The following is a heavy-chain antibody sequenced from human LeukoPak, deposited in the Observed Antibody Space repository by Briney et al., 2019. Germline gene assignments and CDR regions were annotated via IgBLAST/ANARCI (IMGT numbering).Heavy chain of an antibody. J-gene: IGHJ6*02. CDR1: GGSISSGGYY. CDR2: IYYSGST. D-gene: IGHD3-9*01. V-gene: IGHV4-31*03. Sequence: PSQTLSLTCTVSGGSISSGGYYWSWIRQHPGKGLEWIGYIYYSGSTYYNPSLKSRVTISVDTSKNQFSLKLSSVTAADTAVYYCARDLDDILIGPHYGMDVWGQGTTVTVSS. CDR3: ARDLDDILIGPHYGMDV.